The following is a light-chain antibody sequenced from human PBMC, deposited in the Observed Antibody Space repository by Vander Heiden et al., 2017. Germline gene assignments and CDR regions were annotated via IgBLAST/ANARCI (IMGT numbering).Light chain of an antibody. CDR1: QDISRH. CDR2: ASS. CDR3: LHYHNFPHT. J-gene: IGKJ2*01. Sequence: IWMTQSPSLVSASTGDTLTISCRTSQDISRHLAWFQQKPGKAPELLIYASSALQSGVPSRFSGSGSGTHFTLTISSLQSEDFATYFCLHYHNFPHTFGQGTRLEIK. V-gene: IGKV1D-8*01.